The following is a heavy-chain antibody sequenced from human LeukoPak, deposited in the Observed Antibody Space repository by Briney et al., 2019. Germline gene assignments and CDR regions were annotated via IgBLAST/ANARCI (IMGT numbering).Heavy chain of an antibody. J-gene: IGHJ4*02. Sequence: PGGSLRLSCAASGFTFSSYGMHWVRQAPGRGLEWVSSVSGGNHHTYYADSVKGRFTISRDNAKNSLYLQMNSLRAGDTAVYYCASADYYDILTGYPYHFDYWGQGTLVTVSS. V-gene: IGHV3-21*01. D-gene: IGHD3-9*01. CDR2: VSGGNHHT. CDR3: ASADYYDILTGYPYHFDY. CDR1: GFTFSSYG.